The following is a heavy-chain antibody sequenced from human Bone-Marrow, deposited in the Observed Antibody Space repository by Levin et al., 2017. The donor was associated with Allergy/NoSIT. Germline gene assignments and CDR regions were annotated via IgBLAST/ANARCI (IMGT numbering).Heavy chain of an antibody. D-gene: IGHD3-10*01. CDR3: ARENGVRGVDPYNWFDP. CDR2: IDYTGYN. V-gene: IGHV4-31*03. CDR1: GGSIPSGSYY. Sequence: SQTLSLTCTVSGGSIPSGSYYWTWIRLHPEKGLEWIGYIDYTGYNNYNPSLESRIAISVDTSKNQFSLKMTDVTAADTALYFCARENGVRGVDPYNWFDPWGQGTRVTVSS. J-gene: IGHJ5*02.